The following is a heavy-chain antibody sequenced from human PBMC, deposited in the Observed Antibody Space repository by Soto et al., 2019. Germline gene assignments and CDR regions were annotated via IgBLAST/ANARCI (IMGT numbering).Heavy chain of an antibody. V-gene: IGHV1-46*03. J-gene: IGHJ4*02. CDR2: INPTSAST. D-gene: IGHD2-15*01. CDR1: GYTFTSFY. CDR3: VRGGLVSCSGGSGSSVFEY. Sequence: QVQLVQSGAEVKKTGASVKASCKASGYTFTSFYMHWVRQAPGQGLEWMGIINPTSASTNYAQKSRGRVIMTRDTSTSTVYMELSSLRSEDTAVYYCVRGGLVSCSGGSGSSVFEYWGQGALVSVSS.